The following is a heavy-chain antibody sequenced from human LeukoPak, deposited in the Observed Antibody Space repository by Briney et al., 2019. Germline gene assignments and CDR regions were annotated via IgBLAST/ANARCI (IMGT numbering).Heavy chain of an antibody. CDR2: INHSGST. Sequence: SETLSLTCAVYGGSFSGYYWSWIRQPPGKGLEWIGEINHSGSTNYNPSLKSRVTISVDTSKNQFSLKLSSVTAADTAAYYCARVRTTLYYYYYMDVWGKGTTVTISS. J-gene: IGHJ6*03. CDR1: GGSFSGYY. V-gene: IGHV4-34*01. CDR3: ARVRTTLYYYYYMDV. D-gene: IGHD4-11*01.